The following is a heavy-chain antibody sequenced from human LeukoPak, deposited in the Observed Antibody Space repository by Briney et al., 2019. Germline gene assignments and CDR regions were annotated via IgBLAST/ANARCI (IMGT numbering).Heavy chain of an antibody. Sequence: GGSLRLSCAASGFTFSDYSLNWVRQAPGKGLEWVSFISSSSNYIYYADSVKGRFTTSRDNAKSSLFLQMNSLRAEDTAVYYCARELSTDGYNFFDYWGQGVLVTVSS. CDR3: ARELSTDGYNFFDY. J-gene: IGHJ4*02. CDR2: ISSSSNYI. V-gene: IGHV3-21*06. CDR1: GFTFSDYS. D-gene: IGHD5-24*01.